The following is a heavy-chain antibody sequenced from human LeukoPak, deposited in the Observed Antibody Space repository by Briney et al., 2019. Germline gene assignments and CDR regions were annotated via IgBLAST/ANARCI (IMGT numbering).Heavy chain of an antibody. CDR3: AKIKIGTAVAYYFDY. CDR1: GFTFRSYG. CDR2: IRYDGSNK. D-gene: IGHD6-19*01. Sequence: GGSLRLSXAASGFTFRSYGMHWVRQAPGKGRVGVEFIRYDGSNKYYADSVKGRLTISRDNSKNTLYLQMNSLRAEDTAVYYCAKIKIGTAVAYYFDYGGQGTLVTVSS. V-gene: IGHV3-30*02. J-gene: IGHJ4*02.